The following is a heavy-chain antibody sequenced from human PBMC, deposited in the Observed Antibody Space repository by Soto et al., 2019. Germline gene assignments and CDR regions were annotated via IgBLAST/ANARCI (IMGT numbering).Heavy chain of an antibody. CDR1: GGTFSNYA. Sequence: QVQLVQSGGEVKKPGSSVKDSCKASGGTFSNYAISWVRQAPGQGLEWMGGIIPMFGSANYAQKFQGRVTITADESTSTAYMELSSLRSEDTAVYYCARGGDIVLVPTDISWFDPWGQGTLVTVSS. CDR2: IIPMFGSA. D-gene: IGHD2-2*01. CDR3: ARGGDIVLVPTDISWFDP. V-gene: IGHV1-69*12. J-gene: IGHJ5*02.